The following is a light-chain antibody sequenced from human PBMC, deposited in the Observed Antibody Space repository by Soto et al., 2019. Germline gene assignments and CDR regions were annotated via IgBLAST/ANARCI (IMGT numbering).Light chain of an antibody. J-gene: IGKJ1*01. CDR2: GTS. Sequence: EIVLTQSPGTLSLSPGERATLSCRASQSVSSSYLAWYQQKPGQAPRLLIYGTSSRATAIPDRFSGSGSGTDFSLTISRVEPEDFEVYYCQQYGSSSWTFGQGTKVEIK. V-gene: IGKV3-20*01. CDR1: QSVSSSY. CDR3: QQYGSSSWT.